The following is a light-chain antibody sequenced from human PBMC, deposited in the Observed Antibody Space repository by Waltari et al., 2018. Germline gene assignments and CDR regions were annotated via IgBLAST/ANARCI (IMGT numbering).Light chain of an antibody. Sequence: QSALTQPPSASGSPGQSVTISCTGTSSDGGGYNYVSWYQQQPGKAPKIMIYEGSKPPSWVPHLFSGSTSGNTASPTVSGLQAEDYAYYYRRSYAGSSYVFVPGTKVTVL. CDR1: SSDGGGYNY. CDR2: EGS. CDR3: RSYAGSSYV. V-gene: IGLV2-8*01. J-gene: IGLJ1*01.